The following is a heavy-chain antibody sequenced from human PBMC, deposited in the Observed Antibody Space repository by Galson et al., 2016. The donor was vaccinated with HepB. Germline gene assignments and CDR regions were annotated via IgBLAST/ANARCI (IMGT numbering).Heavy chain of an antibody. CDR3: ARGETRSGYYFCLP. Sequence: SETLSLTCTVSGASVSSGSYYWSWLRQTPGKGLEWIGYIYYSGSTTYSPSLRSRVTVSAETSTNQFSLKLTSVTAADTAVYFCARGETRSGYYFCLPWGQGTLVSVSS. J-gene: IGHJ5*02. CDR1: GASVSSGSYY. CDR2: IYYSGST. V-gene: IGHV4-61*01. D-gene: IGHD3-3*01.